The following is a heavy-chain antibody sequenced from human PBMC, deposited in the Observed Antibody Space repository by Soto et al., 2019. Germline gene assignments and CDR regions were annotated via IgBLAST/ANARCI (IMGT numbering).Heavy chain of an antibody. CDR2: IYGDDDK. D-gene: IGHD2-2*01. V-gene: IGHV2-5*02. Sequence: SGPTLVNPTQTLTLTCTFSGFSLTSGGVGVAWIRQPPGKAPEWLALIYGDDDKRFRPSLKNRLSITRENSRNEVVLKMTKMDPVDTATFLCPHKHACTWLFDYWGPGIMVTVYS. J-gene: IGHJ4*02. CDR3: PHKHACTWLFDY. CDR1: GFSLTSGGVG.